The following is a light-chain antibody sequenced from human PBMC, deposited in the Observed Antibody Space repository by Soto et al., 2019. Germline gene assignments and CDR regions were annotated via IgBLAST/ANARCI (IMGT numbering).Light chain of an antibody. V-gene: IGLV1-51*01. Sequence: QSVLTQPPSVSAAPGHWVTISCSGSSSNIGNNYVSWYQQLPGTAPKLLIYDNNQRPLGIPGRFAGSTSGTSATLGIAGLQTGDEADYYCGTWLTSLRAVVFGGGTKLTVL. CDR3: GTWLTSLRAVV. CDR1: SSNIGNNY. CDR2: DNN. J-gene: IGLJ2*01.